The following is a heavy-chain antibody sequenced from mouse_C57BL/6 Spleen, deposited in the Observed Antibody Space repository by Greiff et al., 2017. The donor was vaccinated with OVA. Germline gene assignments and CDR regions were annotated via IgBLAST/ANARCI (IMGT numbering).Heavy chain of an antibody. J-gene: IGHJ1*03. D-gene: IGHD1-1*01. V-gene: IGHV1-82*01. Sequence: QVQLQQSGPELVKPGASVKISCKASGYAFSSSWMNWVKQRPGKGLEWIGRIYPGDGDTNYNGKFKGKATLTADKSSSTAYMQLSSLTSEDSAVYFCARLVITTALYFDVWGTGTTVTVSS. CDR3: ARLVITTALYFDV. CDR1: GYAFSSSW. CDR2: IYPGDGDT.